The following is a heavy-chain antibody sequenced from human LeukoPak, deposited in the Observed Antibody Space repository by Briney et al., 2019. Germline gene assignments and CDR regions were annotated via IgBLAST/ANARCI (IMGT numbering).Heavy chain of an antibody. D-gene: IGHD3-16*01. CDR2: IWYDGTNQ. J-gene: IGHJ6*02. CDR1: GFTFSSYG. Sequence: GGSLRLSCAASGFTFSSYGMHWVRQAPGKRLEWVAVIWYDGTNQYYADSAEGRFTISRDNSKNTLYLQMNSLRADDTAVYYCARSGTGGMDVWGQGTTVTVSS. CDR3: ARSGTGGMDV. V-gene: IGHV3-33*08.